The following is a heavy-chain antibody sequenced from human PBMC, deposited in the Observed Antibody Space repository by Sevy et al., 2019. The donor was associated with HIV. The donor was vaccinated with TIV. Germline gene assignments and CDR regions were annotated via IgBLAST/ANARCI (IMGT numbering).Heavy chain of an antibody. V-gene: IGHV4-30-4*01. D-gene: IGHD6-6*01. Sequence: SETLSLTCTVSGGSISSGDYYWSWIRQPPGKGLEWIGYIYYSGSTYYNPSLKNRITISIDTSKKQFSLKLSSVTAADTAVYYCASQNSNSSLPFDYWGQGTLVTVSS. CDR1: GGSISSGDYY. J-gene: IGHJ4*02. CDR2: IYYSGST. CDR3: ASQNSNSSLPFDY.